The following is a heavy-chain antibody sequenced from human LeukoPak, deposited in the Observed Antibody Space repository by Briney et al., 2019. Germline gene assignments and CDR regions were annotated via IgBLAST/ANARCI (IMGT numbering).Heavy chain of an antibody. CDR1: GYTFTGYY. CDR2: INPNSGGT. D-gene: IGHD2-15*01. CDR3: ARRYGCSGGSCYSSVSAFDI. J-gene: IGHJ3*02. V-gene: IGHV1-2*02. Sequence: ASVKVSCKASGYTFTGYYMHWVRQATGQGLEWMGWINPNSGGTNYAQKFQGRVTMTRDTSISTAYMELSRLRSDDTAVYYCARRYGCSGGSCYSSVSAFDIWGQGTMVTVSS.